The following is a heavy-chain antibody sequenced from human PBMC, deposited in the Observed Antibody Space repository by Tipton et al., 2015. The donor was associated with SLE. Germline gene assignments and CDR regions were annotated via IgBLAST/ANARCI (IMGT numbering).Heavy chain of an antibody. Sequence: TLSLTCSVTDGSITSYYWSWLRQSPGEGLEFIGYVFSSGSANYNPSLKRRVSMSVDTSRNQFSLSLTSVTAADTALYYCARTLGIRRFQFDSWGQGTLVTVSS. CDR3: ARTLGIRRFQFDS. J-gene: IGHJ4*02. CDR1: DGSITSYY. CDR2: VFSSGSA. V-gene: IGHV4-59*08. D-gene: IGHD7-27*01.